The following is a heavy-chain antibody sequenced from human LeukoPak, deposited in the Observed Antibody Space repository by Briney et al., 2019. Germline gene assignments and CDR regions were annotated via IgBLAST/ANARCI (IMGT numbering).Heavy chain of an antibody. CDR2: INHSGST. Sequence: PSETLSLTYALYGGSFSGYYWSWIRKPPGKGLEWIGEINHSGSTNYNPSLKSRVTISVDTSKNQFSLKLSSVTAADTAVYYCASPYCSSTSCYDGYYYGMDVWGQGTTVTVSS. V-gene: IGHV4-34*01. CDR3: ASPYCSSTSCYDGYYYGMDV. CDR1: GGSFSGYY. J-gene: IGHJ6*02. D-gene: IGHD2-2*01.